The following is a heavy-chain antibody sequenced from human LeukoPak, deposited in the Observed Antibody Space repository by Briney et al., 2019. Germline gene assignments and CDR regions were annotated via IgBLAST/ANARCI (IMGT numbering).Heavy chain of an antibody. J-gene: IGHJ4*02. CDR3: AREGDTAMVHY. Sequence: GGSLRLSCAASGFTFSSYWMSWVRQAPGKGPEWVANIKQDGSEKYYVDSVKGRFTISRDNAKNSLYLQMNSLRAEDTAVYYCAREGDTAMVHYWGQGTLVTVSS. V-gene: IGHV3-7*01. CDR2: IKQDGSEK. CDR1: GFTFSSYW. D-gene: IGHD5-18*01.